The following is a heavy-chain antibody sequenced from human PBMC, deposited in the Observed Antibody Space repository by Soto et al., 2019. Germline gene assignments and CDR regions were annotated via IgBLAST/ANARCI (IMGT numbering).Heavy chain of an antibody. D-gene: IGHD3-22*01. V-gene: IGHV4-31*03. CDR2: IYYSGST. CDR3: ARAVGGYYNYYFDY. Sequence: PSETLSLTCTVPGGSISSGGYYWSWIRQHPGKGLEWIGYIYYSGSTYYNPSLKSRVTISVDTSKNQFSLKLSSVTAADTAVYYCARAVGGYYNYYFDYWGQGTLVTVSS. J-gene: IGHJ4*02. CDR1: GGSISSGGYY.